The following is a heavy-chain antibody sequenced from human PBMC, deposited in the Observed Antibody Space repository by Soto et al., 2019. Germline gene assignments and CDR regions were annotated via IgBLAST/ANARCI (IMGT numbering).Heavy chain of an antibody. CDR2: INHSGST. V-gene: IGHV4-34*01. J-gene: IGHJ6*02. Sequence: SETLSLTCAVYGGSFSGYYWSWIRQPPGKGLEWIGEINHSGSTNYNPSLKSRVTISVDTSKNQFSLKLSSVTAADTAVYYCARGRGLQQLVLRRGGDYYYGMDVWGQGTTVTVSS. CDR1: GGSFSGYY. D-gene: IGHD6-13*01. CDR3: ARGRGLQQLVLRRGGDYYYGMDV.